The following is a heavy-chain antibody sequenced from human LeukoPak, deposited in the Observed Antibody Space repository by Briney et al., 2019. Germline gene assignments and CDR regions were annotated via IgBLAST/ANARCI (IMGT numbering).Heavy chain of an antibody. V-gene: IGHV3-53*01. Sequence: GGSLRLSCAASGLTVSSNCMSWVRQAPGKGLEWVSFIYSGGNTYYADSVKGRFTISRDNSKNTVHLQMNSLRAEDTAVYYCARGLWFGDENPPYFDYWGQGILVTVSS. J-gene: IGHJ4*02. CDR1: GLTVSSNC. CDR2: IYSGGNT. CDR3: ARGLWFGDENPPYFDY. D-gene: IGHD3-10*01.